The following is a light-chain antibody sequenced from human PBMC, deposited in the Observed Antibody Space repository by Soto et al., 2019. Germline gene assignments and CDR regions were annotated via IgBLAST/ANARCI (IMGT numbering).Light chain of an antibody. Sequence: QSAVTQPASVSGSPGQSITISCTGTSSDFGVYNYVSWYRQYPGRAPKVLIVEVSNRPSGVSNRFSGSKSGNTASLTISGLQAEDEADYYCSSYTTSATYVFGTGTKVTVL. V-gene: IGLV2-14*01. CDR1: SSDFGVYNY. CDR2: EVS. J-gene: IGLJ1*01. CDR3: SSYTTSATYV.